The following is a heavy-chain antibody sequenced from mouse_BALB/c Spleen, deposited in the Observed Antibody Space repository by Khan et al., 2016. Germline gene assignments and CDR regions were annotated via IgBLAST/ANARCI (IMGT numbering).Heavy chain of an antibody. Sequence: QVQLQQSGPELVKPGASVKMSCKASGYAFTSYYIHWVKQRPGQGLEWIGWIYPGDGMINYNEKFRGRTTLTADKSSSTAYMLLSSLTSEDSAIXACASVDDSYSAWFGYWGQGTLVTVSA. CDR1: GYAFTSYY. CDR3: ASVDDSYSAWFGY. V-gene: IGHV1S56*01. D-gene: IGHD2-3*01. CDR2: IYPGDGMI. J-gene: IGHJ3*01.